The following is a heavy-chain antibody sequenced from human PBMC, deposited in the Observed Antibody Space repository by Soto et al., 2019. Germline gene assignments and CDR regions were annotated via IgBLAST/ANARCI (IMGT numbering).Heavy chain of an antibody. D-gene: IGHD4-17*01. CDR2: ISGSGGST. CDR1: GFTFSSYA. V-gene: IGHV3-23*01. Sequence: VGSLRLSCAASGFTFSSYAMSWVRQAPGKGLEWASAISGSGGSTYYADSVKGRFTISRDNSKNTLYLQMNSLRAEDTAVDYCAKRDTVNPGDWGQGTLVTVSS. CDR3: AKRDTVNPGD. J-gene: IGHJ4*02.